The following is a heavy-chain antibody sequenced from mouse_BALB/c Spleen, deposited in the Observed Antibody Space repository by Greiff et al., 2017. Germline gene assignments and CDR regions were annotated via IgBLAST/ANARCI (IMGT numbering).Heavy chain of an antibody. Sequence: VQLKQPGAELVKPGASVKLSCKASGYTFTSYYMYWVKQRPGQGLEWIGGINPSNGGTNFNEKFKSKATLTVDKSSSTAYMQLSSLTSEDSAVYYCTRGELWLRRYWYFDVWGAGTTVTVSS. J-gene: IGHJ1*01. CDR2: INPSNGGT. CDR3: TRGELWLRRYWYFDV. CDR1: GYTFTSYY. V-gene: IGHV1S81*02. D-gene: IGHD2-2*01.